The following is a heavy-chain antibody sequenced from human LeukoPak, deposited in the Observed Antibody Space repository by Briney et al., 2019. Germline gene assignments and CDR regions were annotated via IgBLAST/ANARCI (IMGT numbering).Heavy chain of an antibody. CDR2: ITINGEIT. CDR1: AFTFSSHT. CDR3: ANEEVPNDY. Sequence: GSLRLSCSVSAFTFSSHTIKWVRQTPGKGPWWVSGITINGEITTYADSVQGRFIISRDNSKNTVYLQMNSQRVEDTAVYYCANEEVPNDYWGQGTLVTVSS. V-gene: IGHV3-23*01. J-gene: IGHJ4*02. D-gene: IGHD4/OR15-4a*01.